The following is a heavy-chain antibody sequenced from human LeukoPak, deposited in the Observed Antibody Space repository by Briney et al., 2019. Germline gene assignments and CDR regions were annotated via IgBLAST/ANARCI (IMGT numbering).Heavy chain of an antibody. Sequence: GGSLRLSCAASGFTFGSYSMNWVRQAPGKGLEWASSISSSSSYIYYADSVKGPFTISRDNAKNSLYLQMNSLRAEDTAVYYCARDRSGYYYDSSGYYYFDYWGQGTLVTVSS. J-gene: IGHJ4*02. V-gene: IGHV3-21*01. D-gene: IGHD3-22*01. CDR1: GFTFGSYS. CDR3: ARDRSGYYYDSSGYYYFDY. CDR2: ISSSSSYI.